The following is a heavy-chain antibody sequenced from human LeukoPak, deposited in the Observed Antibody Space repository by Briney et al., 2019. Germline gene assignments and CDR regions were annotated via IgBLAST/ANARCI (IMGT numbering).Heavy chain of an antibody. CDR3: AARNGGPYYFDY. Sequence: PGGSQRLSCVASGFTFSSYAMSWVRQAPGKGLEWVSTISGSGADTYYADSVKGRFTISRDSSKNTLYLQMNSLRAEDTAVYHRAARNGGPYYFDYWGQGTLVPVSS. CDR2: ISGSGADT. J-gene: IGHJ4*02. CDR1: GFTFSSYA. D-gene: IGHD7-27*01. V-gene: IGHV3-23*01.